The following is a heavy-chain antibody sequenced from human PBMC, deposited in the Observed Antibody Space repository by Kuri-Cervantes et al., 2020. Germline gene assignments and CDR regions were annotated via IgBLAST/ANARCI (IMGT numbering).Heavy chain of an antibody. V-gene: IGHV3-53*01. CDR2: IYSGGST. CDR3: ARDRVVGGTD. D-gene: IGHD1-26*01. Sequence: GESLKISCAASGFTFSSYGMHWVRQAPGKGLEGVSVIYSGGSTYYADSVKGRFTISRDNSENTLYLQMNSLRAEDTAMYYCARDRVVGGTDWGQGTLVTVSS. J-gene: IGHJ4*02. CDR1: GFTFSSYG.